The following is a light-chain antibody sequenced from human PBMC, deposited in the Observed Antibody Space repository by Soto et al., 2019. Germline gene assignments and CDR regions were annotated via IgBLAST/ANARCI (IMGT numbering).Light chain of an antibody. Sequence: EIVMTQSPATLSVSPGERATLSCRASQSVRSNLAWYQQKSGQAPRLLIYGASTRATGIPARFSGSGSGTDFTLTISSLEPEDFAVYYCQQRSNWITFGGGTKVDIK. CDR1: QSVRSN. CDR3: QQRSNWIT. J-gene: IGKJ4*01. V-gene: IGKV3D-15*01. CDR2: GAS.